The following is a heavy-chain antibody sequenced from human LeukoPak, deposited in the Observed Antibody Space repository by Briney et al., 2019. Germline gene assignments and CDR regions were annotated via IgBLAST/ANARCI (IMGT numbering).Heavy chain of an antibody. CDR2: THPGDSDT. CDR3: ARHLPLFGMDV. V-gene: IGHV5-51*01. D-gene: IGHD2/OR15-2a*01. CDR1: GYRFDSHW. Sequence: GESLKISCKCSGYRFDSHWIGWLRQVPGKGLEWMGITHPGDSDTRYSPSVQGHVSISVDKSITTAYLQWTSLKASDTAMYYCARHLPLFGMDVWGQGTTVTVSS. J-gene: IGHJ6*02.